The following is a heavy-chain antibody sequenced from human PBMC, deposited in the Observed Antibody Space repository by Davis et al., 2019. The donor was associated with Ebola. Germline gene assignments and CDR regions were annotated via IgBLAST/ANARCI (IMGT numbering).Heavy chain of an antibody. CDR2: MNQDGSQK. Sequence: GESLKISCTGSGFTISNYWMAWVRQAPGKGLEWVANMNQDGSQKYFVDSVRGRFTISRDNAKNSVFLQMNSLRAEDTAVYYCAYFTRDFYYSYCMDVWGKGTRVTVSS. CDR3: AYFTRDFYYSYCMDV. J-gene: IGHJ6*03. CDR1: GFTISNYW. V-gene: IGHV3-7*01. D-gene: IGHD2-21*01.